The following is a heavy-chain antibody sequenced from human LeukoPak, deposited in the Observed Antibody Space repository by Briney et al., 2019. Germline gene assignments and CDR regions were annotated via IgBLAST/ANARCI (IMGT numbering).Heavy chain of an antibody. CDR3: AKGSPYYYDSSGYSH. CDR2: ISGSGGST. D-gene: IGHD3-22*01. CDR1: GFTFSSYA. V-gene: IGHV3-23*01. J-gene: IGHJ4*02. Sequence: GGSLRLSCAASGFTFSSYAMSWVRQAPGKGLEWVSAISGSGGSTYYADSVKGRFTISRDNSKNTLYLQMNSLRAEGTAVYYCAKGSPYYYDSSGYSHWGQGTLVTVSS.